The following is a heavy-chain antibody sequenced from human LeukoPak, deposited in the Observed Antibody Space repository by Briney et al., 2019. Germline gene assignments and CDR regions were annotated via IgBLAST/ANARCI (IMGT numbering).Heavy chain of an antibody. CDR3: ARGLWFGEFILNGMDV. V-gene: IGHV1-18*04. CDR2: ISAYNGNT. J-gene: IGHJ6*04. Sequence: ASVKVSCKASGYTFTSYGISWVRQAPGQGLEWMGWISAYNGNTNYAQKLQGRVTMTTDTSTSTAYMELRSLRSDDTAVYYCARGLWFGEFILNGMDVWGKGTTVTVSS. D-gene: IGHD3-10*01. CDR1: GYTFTSYG.